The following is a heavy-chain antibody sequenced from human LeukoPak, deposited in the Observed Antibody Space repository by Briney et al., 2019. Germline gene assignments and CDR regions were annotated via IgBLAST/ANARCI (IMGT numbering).Heavy chain of an antibody. CDR2: TYTSGST. CDR3: ARLDTTTNAFDI. V-gene: IGHV4-61*02. D-gene: IGHD5-18*01. CDR1: GGSISSGSYS. Sequence: SETLSLTCTVSGGSISSGSYSWNWIRQPAGKGLEWIGRTYTSGSTNYNPSLKSRVTISIDTSKNQFSLKLSSVTAADTAAYYCARLDTTTNAFDIWGQGTMVTVSS. J-gene: IGHJ3*02.